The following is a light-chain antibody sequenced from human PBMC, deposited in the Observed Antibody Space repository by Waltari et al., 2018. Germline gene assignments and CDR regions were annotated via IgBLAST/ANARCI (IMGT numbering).Light chain of an antibody. CDR1: QSVSRT. J-gene: IGKJ1*01. CDR3: QHYVSLPAA. CDR2: GAS. V-gene: IGKV3-20*01. Sequence: EIVLTQSPDTMSLSPGQRATLSCRASQSVSRTLAWYQQKPGQAHRLLIYGASTRPTGSPERFSGGGSVKDFSLTISRLEPEDCAVYYCQHYVSLPAAFGQGTKVEIK.